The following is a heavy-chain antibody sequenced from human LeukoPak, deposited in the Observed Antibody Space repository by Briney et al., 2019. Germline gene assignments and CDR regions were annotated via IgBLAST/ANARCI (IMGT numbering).Heavy chain of an antibody. J-gene: IGHJ4*02. CDR3: AKNRHSSSFYYFDY. CDR2: IRYDGSNK. CDR1: GFTFSSYG. V-gene: IGHV3-30*02. Sequence: HPGGSLRLSCAASGFTFSSYGMHWVRQAPGKGLEWVTFIRYDGSNKYYADSVKGRFTVSRDNSKNTLYLQMNSLRAEDTAVYYCAKNRHSSSFYYFDYWGQGSLVTVSS. D-gene: IGHD6-13*01.